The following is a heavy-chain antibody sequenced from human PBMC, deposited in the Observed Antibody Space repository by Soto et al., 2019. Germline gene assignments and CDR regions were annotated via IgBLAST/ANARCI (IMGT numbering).Heavy chain of an antibody. CDR1: GFIFSSFR. CDR3: AREGSLGLDV. D-gene: IGHD3-10*01. Sequence: EVRLEEAGGGFVQPGGSLRVSCSGSGFIFSSFRMHWVRQGPGKGLEWVSRINGDGASLAYAESVKGRFSISRDNVKNTLHLQMNSLGVDDTAVYFCAREGSLGLDVWGRGTTVTVSS. V-gene: IGHV3-74*03. CDR2: INGDGASL. J-gene: IGHJ6*02.